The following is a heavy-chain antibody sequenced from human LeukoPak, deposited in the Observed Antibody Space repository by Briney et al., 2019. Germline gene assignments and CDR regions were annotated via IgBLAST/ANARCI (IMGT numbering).Heavy chain of an antibody. D-gene: IGHD5-12*01. Sequence: GGSLRLSCAASGVTFSNYVMHWVRQAPGKGLEWVALISSNGNDKLYGDSVKGRFTISRDDSQSTLYLQMNSLRVEDTAVYYCTTKVIRGNSGDDYDDWGQGTLVTVSS. CDR2: ISSNGNDK. CDR1: GVTFSNYV. V-gene: IGHV3-30*03. CDR3: TTKVIRGNSGDDYDD. J-gene: IGHJ4*02.